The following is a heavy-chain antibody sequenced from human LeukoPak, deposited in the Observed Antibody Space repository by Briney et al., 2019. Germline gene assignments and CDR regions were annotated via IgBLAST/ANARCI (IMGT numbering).Heavy chain of an antibody. J-gene: IGHJ4*02. CDR2: IYYSGST. CDR1: GGSVSSGSYY. V-gene: IGHV4-61*01. CDR3: ASSLWTYDILTGYGY. D-gene: IGHD3-9*01. Sequence: SETLSLACTVSGGSVSSGSYYWGWIRQPPGKGLEWIGYIYYSGSTNYNPSLKSRVTISVDTSKNQFSLKLSSVTAADTAVYYCASSLWTYDILTGYGYWGRGTLVTVSS.